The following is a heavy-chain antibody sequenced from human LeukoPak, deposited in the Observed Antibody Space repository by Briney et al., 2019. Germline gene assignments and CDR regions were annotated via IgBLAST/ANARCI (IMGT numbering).Heavy chain of an antibody. J-gene: IGHJ6*04. CDR2: ISGSGGST. D-gene: IGHD2-2*01. V-gene: IGHV3-23*01. Sequence: GGSLRLSCAASGFTFSSYAMSWVRQAPGKGLEWVSAISGSGGSTYYADSVKGRFTISRDNSKNTLYLQMNSLRAEDTAVYYCARDIVVVPAAEYYYYGMDVWGKGTTVTVSS. CDR1: GFTFSSYA. CDR3: ARDIVVVPAAEYYYYGMDV.